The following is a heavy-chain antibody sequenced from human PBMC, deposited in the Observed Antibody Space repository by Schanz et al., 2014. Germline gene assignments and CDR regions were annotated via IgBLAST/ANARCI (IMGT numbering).Heavy chain of an antibody. CDR3: ARAHGNNWYGKGLDY. D-gene: IGHD1-1*01. J-gene: IGHJ4*02. Sequence: EVQLLESGGGLVQPGGSLRLSCAASGFTFSSYAMSWVRQAPGKGLEWVSALSGSGGSTYYADSVKGRFTISRDNSKNTLYLQRNSLRADDTAVYFCARAHGNNWYGKGLDYWGQGTQVTVSS. V-gene: IGHV3-23*01. CDR2: LSGSGGST. CDR1: GFTFSSYA.